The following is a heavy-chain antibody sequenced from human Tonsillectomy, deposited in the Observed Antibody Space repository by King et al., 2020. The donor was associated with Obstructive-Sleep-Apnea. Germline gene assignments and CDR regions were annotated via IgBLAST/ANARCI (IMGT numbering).Heavy chain of an antibody. CDR1: GFTFRNYA. D-gene: IGHD2-2*01. CDR3: AKVSRDGGVVEVPTAKEYYYYYYDLDV. V-gene: IGHV3-23*04. CDR2: LSGSDGST. J-gene: IGHJ6*02. Sequence: VQLVESGGGLVQPGGSLRLSCAVSGFTFRNYAMNWVRQAPGKGLEWVSTLSGSDGSTYYADSVKGRFTISRDNSKNTLYLQMNSLRVEDTAAYYCAKVSRDGGVVEVPTAKEYYYYYYDLDVWGQGTTVTVSS.